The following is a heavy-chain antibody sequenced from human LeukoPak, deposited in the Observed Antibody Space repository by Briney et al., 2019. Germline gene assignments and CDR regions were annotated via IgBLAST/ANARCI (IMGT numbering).Heavy chain of an antibody. CDR3: ARVALGSSSWSYHFDY. J-gene: IGHJ4*02. Sequence: GGSLRLSCAASGFTVSSNYMSWVRQAPGKGLEWVSVIYSGGSTYYADSVKGRFTISRDNSKNTLYLQMNSLRAEDTAVYYCARVALGSSSWSYHFDYWGQGTLVTVSS. D-gene: IGHD6-13*01. V-gene: IGHV3-66*01. CDR2: IYSGGST. CDR1: GFTVSSNY.